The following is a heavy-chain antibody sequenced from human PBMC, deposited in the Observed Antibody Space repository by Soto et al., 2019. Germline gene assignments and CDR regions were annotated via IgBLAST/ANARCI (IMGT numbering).Heavy chain of an antibody. CDR2: IYSSGTT. CDR1: GGSMSTNYY. D-gene: IGHD5-18*01. Sequence: SETLSLTCTVSGGSMSTNYYWGLIRQPPGRGLEWIGSIYSSGTTFYNPSLRSRVTISLDTSRNQFSLQLNSVTAADTAVYNCASRRGFSTADYFDSRSKRGLVTV. J-gene: IGHJ4*02. CDR3: ASRRGFSTADYFDS. V-gene: IGHV4-39*01.